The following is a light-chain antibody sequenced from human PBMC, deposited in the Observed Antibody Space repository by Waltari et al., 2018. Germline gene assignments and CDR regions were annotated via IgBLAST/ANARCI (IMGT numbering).Light chain of an antibody. CDR2: RDN. J-gene: IGLJ3*02. Sequence: QSVLTQPPSASGTPGQRVTMSCSGGGSNIATNSVMWYQQLPGTAPRLLVFRDNERPSGVPDRFSGSKSGTSASLAISGLQPDDEADYYCQSFDNNLRAWVFGGGTKVTVL. V-gene: IGLV1-44*01. CDR1: GSNIATNS. CDR3: QSFDNNLRAWV.